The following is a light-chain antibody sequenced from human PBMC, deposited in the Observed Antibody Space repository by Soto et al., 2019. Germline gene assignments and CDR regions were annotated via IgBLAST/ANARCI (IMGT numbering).Light chain of an antibody. CDR1: SSDVGGYKY. CDR2: EVS. V-gene: IGLV2-14*01. Sequence: SALTQPASVSGSPGQSITISCTGTSSDVGGYKYVSWYQQYPGKAPKLIIYEVSNRPSGVANRFSGSKSGNTASLTISGLQAEDEADYYCSSYTSSSTLDIFGGGTKVTVL. J-gene: IGLJ2*01. CDR3: SSYTSSSTLDI.